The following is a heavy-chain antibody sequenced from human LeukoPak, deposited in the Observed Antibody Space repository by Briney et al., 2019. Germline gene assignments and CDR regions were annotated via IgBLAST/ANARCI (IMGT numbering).Heavy chain of an antibody. D-gene: IGHD5-18*01. CDR3: ARVDTAMGPQDY. CDR1: GFTFSSYA. Sequence: GGSLRLSCAASGFTFSSYAMHWVRQAPGKGLEWVAVISYDGSNKYYADSVKGRFTISRDNSKNTLYLQMNSLRAEDTAVYYCARVDTAMGPQDYWGQGTLVTVSS. CDR2: ISYDGSNK. J-gene: IGHJ4*02. V-gene: IGHV3-30-3*01.